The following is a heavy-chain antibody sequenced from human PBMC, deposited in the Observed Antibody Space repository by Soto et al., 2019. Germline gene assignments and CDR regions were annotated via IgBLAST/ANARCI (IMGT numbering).Heavy chain of an antibody. J-gene: IGHJ4*02. D-gene: IGHD3-22*01. CDR2: IIPIFGTA. CDR1: EGTFSRHA. CDR3: ARGWGYDSNDYYYAY. Sequence: QVQLVQSGAEVRKPGSSVKVSCKASEGTFSRHAISWVRQAPGQGLEWMGGIIPIFGTANHAQKLQGRVTIIADESTSTVYMELSSLRSEDTAMYYCARGWGYDSNDYYYAYWGQGTLVIVSS. V-gene: IGHV1-69*01.